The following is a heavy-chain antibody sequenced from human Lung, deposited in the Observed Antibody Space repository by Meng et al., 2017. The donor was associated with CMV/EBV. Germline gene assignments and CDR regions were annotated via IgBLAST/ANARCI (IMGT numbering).Heavy chain of an antibody. CDR1: GFTFKDYG. Sequence: CAAPGFTFKDYGLHWVRQAPGKGPEWVAVIWSNGINKYYKDSVKGGFTISRDNSKYTLFLQMNSLTAENTAVYYCTASIIAAGTVDLWGQGTXVTVSS. D-gene: IGHD6-6*01. J-gene: IGHJ4*02. CDR2: IWSNGINK. CDR3: TASIIAAGTVDL. V-gene: IGHV3-33*01.